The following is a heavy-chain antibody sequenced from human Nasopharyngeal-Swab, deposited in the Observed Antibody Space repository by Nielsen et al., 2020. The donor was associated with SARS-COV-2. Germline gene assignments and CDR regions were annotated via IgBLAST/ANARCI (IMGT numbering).Heavy chain of an antibody. CDR2: INHSGST. CDR3: ARYRQYRGYYYYGMDV. Sequence: GSLRLSCAVYGGSFSGYFWSWIRQPPGKGREWIGEINHSGSTNYNPSLKSRVTISVDTSKNQFSLKLSSVTAADTAAYYCARYRQYRGYYYYGMDVWGQGTTVTVSS. J-gene: IGHJ6*02. V-gene: IGHV4-34*01. CDR1: GGSFSGYF. D-gene: IGHD6-13*01.